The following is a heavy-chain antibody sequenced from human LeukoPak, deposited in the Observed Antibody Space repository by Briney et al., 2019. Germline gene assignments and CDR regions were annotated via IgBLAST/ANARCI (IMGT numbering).Heavy chain of an antibody. D-gene: IGHD2-15*01. CDR2: INHSGST. V-gene: IGHV4-34*01. J-gene: IGHJ4*02. CDR3: AKVTAATGIIDY. CDR1: GGSIIGHY. Sequence: ETLSRISAADGGSIIGHYWTRIRRPPGKGLEWIGQINHSGSTQYKSSLKSRVTISVNTSKDQFSLKLTSVTAADTAVYYCAKVTAATGIIDYWGQGTPVTVSS.